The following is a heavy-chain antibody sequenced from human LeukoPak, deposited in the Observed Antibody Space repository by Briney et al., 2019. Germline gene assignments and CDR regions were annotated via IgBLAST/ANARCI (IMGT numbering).Heavy chain of an antibody. Sequence: SETLSLTCTVSGGSISSYYWSWIRQPAGKGLEWIGRIYTSGSTNYNPSLKSLVTMSVDTSKNQFSLKLSSVTAADTAVYYCARSGIAVAGTAFDYWGQGTLVTVSS. V-gene: IGHV4-4*07. CDR3: ARSGIAVAGTAFDY. D-gene: IGHD6-19*01. CDR2: IYTSGST. CDR1: GGSISSYY. J-gene: IGHJ4*02.